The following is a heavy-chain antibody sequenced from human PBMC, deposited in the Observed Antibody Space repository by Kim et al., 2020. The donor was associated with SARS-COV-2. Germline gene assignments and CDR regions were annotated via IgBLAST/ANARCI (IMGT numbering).Heavy chain of an antibody. CDR1: GFTVYNNY. D-gene: IGHD6-19*01. CDR3: AKSGMAMAGQGVAFDS. J-gene: IGHJ3*02. V-gene: IGHV3-53*01. Sequence: GGSLRLSCAASGFTVYNNYMNWVRQAPGKGLEWVSVIYSGGETYYADSVKGRFTISRDESKNTLFLHMSSLRADDTALYYCAKSGMAMAGQGVAFDSWGRGTMVTVSS. CDR2: IYSGGET.